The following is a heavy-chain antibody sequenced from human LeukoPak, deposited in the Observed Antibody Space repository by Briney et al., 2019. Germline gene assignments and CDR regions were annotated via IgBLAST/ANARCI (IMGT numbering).Heavy chain of an antibody. Sequence: GGSLRLSCAASGFTFSSYWMHWVRQAPGKGLEWVSVISDSGTDTYYADSVKGRFTISRDNSKTTLYLQMNSLRAEDTAVYYCARARSYYYGLDVWGQGTTVTVSS. J-gene: IGHJ6*02. CDR1: GFTFSSYW. CDR2: ISDSGTDT. V-gene: IGHV3-23*01. CDR3: ARARSYYYGLDV.